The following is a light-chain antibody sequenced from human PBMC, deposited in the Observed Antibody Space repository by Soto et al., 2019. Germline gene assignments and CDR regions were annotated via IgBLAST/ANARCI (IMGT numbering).Light chain of an antibody. CDR2: DAS. J-gene: IGKJ4*01. CDR1: QSVSSY. CDR3: QRRSNWPST. V-gene: IGKV3-11*01. Sequence: EIVLTQSPATLSLSPGERAALSCRASQSVSSYLAWYQQKPGQAPRLLIYDASKRATGIPARFSGSGSGTDFTLTISNLEPEDFAVYFCQRRSNWPSTFGGGTKVEI.